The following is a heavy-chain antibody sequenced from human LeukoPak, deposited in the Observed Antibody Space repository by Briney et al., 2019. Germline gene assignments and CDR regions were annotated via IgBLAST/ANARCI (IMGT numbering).Heavy chain of an antibody. CDR2: IYYSGST. CDR1: GGSISSGGYY. V-gene: IGHV4-31*03. Sequence: TLSLTCTVSGGSISSGGYYWSWIRQHPGKGLEWIGYIYYSGSTYYNPSLKSRVTISVDTSKNQFSLKLSSVTAADTAVYYCARVRYCSSTSCYDTAPGAAFDIWGQGTMVTVSS. CDR3: ARVRYCSSTSCYDTAPGAAFDI. J-gene: IGHJ3*02. D-gene: IGHD2-2*01.